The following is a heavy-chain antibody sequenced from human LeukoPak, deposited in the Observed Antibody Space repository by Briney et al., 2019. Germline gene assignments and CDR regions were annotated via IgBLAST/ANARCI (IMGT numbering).Heavy chain of an antibody. J-gene: IGHJ3*02. V-gene: IGHV1-2*02. Sequence: ASVKVSCKASGYTFTSYDINWVRQATGQGLEWMGWVNPLSGGANYAERFQGRVTLTWDTSISTAYMELSRLKYDDMALYYCARGSVTTDAFDIWGQGTMVIVSS. D-gene: IGHD4-17*01. CDR2: VNPLSGGA. CDR3: ARGSVTTDAFDI. CDR1: GYTFTSYD.